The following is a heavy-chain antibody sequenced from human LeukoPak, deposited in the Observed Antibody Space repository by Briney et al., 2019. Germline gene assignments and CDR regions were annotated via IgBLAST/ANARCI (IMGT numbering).Heavy chain of an antibody. CDR1: GFTFSSYA. D-gene: IGHD1-7*01. V-gene: IGHV3-23*01. CDR3: AQTGTTAPYFDY. J-gene: IGHJ4*02. CDR2: ISGSGGST. Sequence: GGSLRLSCAASGFTFSSYAMSLVRQAPGKGLEWVSAISGSGGSTYYADSVKGRFTISRDNSKNTLYLQMNSLRAEDTAVYYCAQTGTTAPYFDYWGQGTLVTVSS.